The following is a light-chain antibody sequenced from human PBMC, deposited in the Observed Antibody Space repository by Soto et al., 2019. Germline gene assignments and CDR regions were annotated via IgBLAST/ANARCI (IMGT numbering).Light chain of an antibody. V-gene: IGKV1-5*01. Sequence: DIQMTHSPSTLSASVGDIVTITCRASQSISSWLAWYQQKPGKAPKLLIYDASSLESGVPSRFSGSGSGTEFTPTISSLQPDDFATYYCQQYNSYSPTFGQGTKVDIK. CDR1: QSISSW. CDR2: DAS. CDR3: QQYNSYSPT. J-gene: IGKJ1*01.